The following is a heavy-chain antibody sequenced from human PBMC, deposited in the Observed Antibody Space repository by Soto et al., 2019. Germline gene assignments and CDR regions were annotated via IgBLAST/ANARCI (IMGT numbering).Heavy chain of an antibody. Sequence: GGSLRLSCAASGFTFGTTDMSWVRQAPGEGLEWVSTIDGSGGITYYADSVKGRFTISRDNSRNTVYLQMNSLRGDDTALYYCVKNSGWFNTWGQGALVTVSS. CDR3: VKNSGWFNT. V-gene: IGHV3-23*01. CDR1: GFTFGTTD. D-gene: IGHD3-10*01. J-gene: IGHJ5*02. CDR2: IDGSGGIT.